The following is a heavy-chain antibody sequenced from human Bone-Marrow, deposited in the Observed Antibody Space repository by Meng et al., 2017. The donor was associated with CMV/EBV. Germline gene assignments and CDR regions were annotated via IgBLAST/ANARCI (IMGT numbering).Heavy chain of an antibody. CDR2: IYYSGST. CDR1: GGSVSSGSYY. J-gene: IGHJ5*02. V-gene: IGHV4-61*01. CDR3: ARITMVRGVIITGFDP. Sequence: SETLSLTCTVSGGSVSSGSYYWSWIRQPPGKGLEWIGYIYYSGSTNYNPSLKSRVTISVDTSKNQFSLKLSSVTAADTAVYYCARITMVRGVIITGFDPWGQGTLVTIYS. D-gene: IGHD3-10*01.